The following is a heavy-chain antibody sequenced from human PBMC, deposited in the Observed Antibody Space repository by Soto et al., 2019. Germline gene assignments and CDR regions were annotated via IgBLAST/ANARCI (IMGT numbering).Heavy chain of an antibody. Sequence: SLRLSCAASGFTFSSYAMSWVRQAPGKGLEWVSAISGSGGSTYYADSVKSRFTISRDNSKNTLYLQMNSLRAEDTAVYYCAKFVATIMSYFDYWGQGTLVTVSS. CDR2: ISGSGGST. J-gene: IGHJ4*02. V-gene: IGHV3-23*01. CDR1: GFTFSSYA. CDR3: AKFVATIMSYFDY. D-gene: IGHD5-12*01.